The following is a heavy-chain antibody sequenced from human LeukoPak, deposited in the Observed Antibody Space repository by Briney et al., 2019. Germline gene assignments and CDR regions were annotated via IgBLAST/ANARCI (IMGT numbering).Heavy chain of an antibody. V-gene: IGHV4-31*03. CDR1: GGSISSGGYY. D-gene: IGHD6-6*01. CDR2: IYYSGST. Sequence: RPSETLSLTCTVSGGSISSGGYYWSWIRQHPGKGLEWIGYIYYSGSTYYNPSLKSRVTISVDTSKNQFSLKLSSVTAADTAVYYCARGRWVSSSKAWFDPWGQGTLVTVSS. CDR3: ARGRWVSSSKAWFDP. J-gene: IGHJ5*02.